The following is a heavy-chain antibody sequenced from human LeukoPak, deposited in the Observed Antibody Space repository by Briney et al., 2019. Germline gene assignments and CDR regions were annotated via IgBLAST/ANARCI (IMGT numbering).Heavy chain of an antibody. CDR3: ARGGTEMATINHYYYYGMDV. V-gene: IGHV3-33*08. J-gene: IGHJ6*02. CDR1: GFSFNNYW. D-gene: IGHD5-24*01. CDR2: IWYDGSNK. Sequence: GGSLRLSCAGSGFSFNNYWMHWVRQAPGKGLEWVAVIWYDGSNKYYADSVKGRFTISRDNSKNTLYLQMNSLRAEDTAVYYCARGGTEMATINHYYYYGMDVWGQGTTVTVSS.